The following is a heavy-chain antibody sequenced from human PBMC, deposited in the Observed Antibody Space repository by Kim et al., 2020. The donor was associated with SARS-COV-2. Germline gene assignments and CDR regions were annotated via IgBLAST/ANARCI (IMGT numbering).Heavy chain of an antibody. J-gene: IGHJ4*02. V-gene: IGHV4-59*09. Sequence: PSLKRRVTISIDTSKNQFSLKLRSVTAADTSVYYCARGTYDYVWGSYRFVYWGQGTLVTVSS. CDR3: ARGTYDYVWGSYRFVY. D-gene: IGHD3-16*02.